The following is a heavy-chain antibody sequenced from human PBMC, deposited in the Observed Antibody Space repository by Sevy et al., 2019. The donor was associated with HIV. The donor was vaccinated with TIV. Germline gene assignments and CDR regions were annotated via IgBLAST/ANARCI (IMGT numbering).Heavy chain of an antibody. CDR1: GGSITSLY. V-gene: IGHV4-59*08. CDR3: AGENAWGRGYS. CDR2: IYYNGHI. J-gene: IGHJ4*02. D-gene: IGHD1-26*01. Sequence: SETLSLTCTVSGGSITSLYWNWIRQPPGKGLEWIANIYYNGHINYNPSLKSRVTLSLDTSKNQFSLRLRYVTAADTDMYYCAGENAWGRGYSWGQGTLVTVSS.